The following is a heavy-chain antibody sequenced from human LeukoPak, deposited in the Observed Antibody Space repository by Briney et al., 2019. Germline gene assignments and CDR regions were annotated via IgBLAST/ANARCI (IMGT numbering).Heavy chain of an antibody. D-gene: IGHD3-3*01. CDR2: MNPNSGNT. CDR3: AKRIDFWSGYCFDY. J-gene: IGHJ4*02. CDR1: GYTFTSYD. V-gene: IGHV1-8*01. Sequence: ASVKVSCKASGYTFTSYDINWVRQATGQGLEWMGWMNPNSGNTGYAQKFQGRVTMTRNTSISTAYMELSSLGSEDTAVYYCAKRIDFWSGYCFDYWGQGTLVTVSS.